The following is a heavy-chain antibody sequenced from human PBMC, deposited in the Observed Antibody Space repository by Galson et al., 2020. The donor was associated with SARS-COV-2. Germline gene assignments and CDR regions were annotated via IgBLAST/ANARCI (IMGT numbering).Heavy chain of an antibody. CDR1: GGSFSDYY. CDR3: ARGTRDITMIVVVMTAVSCHFDL. D-gene: IGHD3-22*01. V-gene: IGHV4-34*01. J-gene: IGHJ4*02. Sequence: SETLSLTCAVYGGSFSDYYWSWIRQPPGRGLEWIGEVNHRGSTSYNPSLESRVRISLDASKKQFSLKLSSVTAADSGVYYCARGTRDITMIVVVMTAVSCHFDLWGQGSLVTVSS. CDR2: VNHRGST.